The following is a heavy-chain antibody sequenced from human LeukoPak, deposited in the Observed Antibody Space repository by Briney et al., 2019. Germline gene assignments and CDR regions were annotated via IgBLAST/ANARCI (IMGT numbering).Heavy chain of an antibody. CDR1: GGSISSYY. CDR2: IYYSGST. CDR3: ARDAYRSDWYDAFDI. V-gene: IGHV4-39*07. D-gene: IGHD6-19*01. Sequence: SETLSLTCTVSGGSISSYYWGWIRQPPGKGLEWIGSIYYSGSTYYNPSLKSRVTISVDTSKNQFSLKLSSVTAADTAVYFCARDAYRSDWYDAFDIWGQGTLVTVSS. J-gene: IGHJ3*02.